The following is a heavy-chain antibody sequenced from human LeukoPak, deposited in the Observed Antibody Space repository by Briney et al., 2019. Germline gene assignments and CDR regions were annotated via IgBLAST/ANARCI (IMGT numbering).Heavy chain of an antibody. CDR1: GGSISSYY. CDR3: ARDRAQQLVFRQGRFDY. Sequence: SETLSLTCTVSGGSISSYYWSWIRQPPGKGLEWIGYIYYSGSTNYNPSLKSRVTISVDTSKSQFSLKLSSVTAADTAVYYCARDRAQQLVFRQGRFDYWGQGTLVTVSS. V-gene: IGHV4-59*01. D-gene: IGHD6-13*01. CDR2: IYYSGST. J-gene: IGHJ4*02.